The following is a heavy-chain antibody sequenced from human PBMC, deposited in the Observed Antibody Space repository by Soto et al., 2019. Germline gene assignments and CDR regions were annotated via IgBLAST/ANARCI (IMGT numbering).Heavy chain of an antibody. CDR2: INPSGAST. CDR1: GYTFTSYA. J-gene: IGHJ6*02. CDR3: SREGPRPYYYYGMDF. V-gene: IGHV1-46*01. Sequence: ASVKVSCKASGYTFTSYAMHWVRQAPGQGLEWVGIINPSGASTTYAQKFRGRVTMTRDTSTSTVYMELRSLRSGDTAVYFCSREGPRPYYYYGMDFWGQRTTVTVSS.